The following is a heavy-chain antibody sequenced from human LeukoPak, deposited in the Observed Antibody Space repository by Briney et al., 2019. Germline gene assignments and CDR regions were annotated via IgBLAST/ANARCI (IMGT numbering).Heavy chain of an antibody. Sequence: SETLSLTCTVSGGSISSYYWNWIRQPAGKGLEWIGRIYTSGSINYNPSLKSRVTMSIDTSKNQFSLRLRSVTAADTAVYYCARRYSSSWYEDAFDIWAKGQWSPSL. J-gene: IGHJ3*02. V-gene: IGHV4-4*07. CDR3: ARRYSSSWYEDAFDI. CDR1: GGSISSYY. D-gene: IGHD6-13*01. CDR2: IYTSGSI.